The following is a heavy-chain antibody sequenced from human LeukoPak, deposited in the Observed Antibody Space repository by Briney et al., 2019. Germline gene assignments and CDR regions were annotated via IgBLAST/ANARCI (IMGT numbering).Heavy chain of an antibody. J-gene: IGHJ4*02. D-gene: IGHD2-15*01. CDR2: ITPSSSTI. CDR3: ARDYCSGGSCYFDY. CDR1: GFTFSSYS. V-gene: IGHV3-48*04. Sequence: GGSLRLSCAASGFTFSSYSMNWVRQAPGKGLEWVSYITPSSSTIYYADSAKGRFTISRDNAKNSLYLQMNSLRAEDTAVYYCARDYCSGGSCYFDYWGQGNLVTVSS.